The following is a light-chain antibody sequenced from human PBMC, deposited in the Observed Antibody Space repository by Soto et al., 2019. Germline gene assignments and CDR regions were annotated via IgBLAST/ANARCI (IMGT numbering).Light chain of an antibody. CDR3: SSYTTSNTRQIV. V-gene: IGLV2-14*03. CDR1: TRDVGGYNY. Sequence: SVPAQPSSVSGSPGQSITLSCTCTTRDVGGYNYVSWYQHHPGKAPKLMIYDVSNRPSGVSNRFSGSKSDNTASLTISGLQPEDEADYYCSSYTTSNTRQIVFGTGTKVTVL. J-gene: IGLJ1*01. CDR2: DVS.